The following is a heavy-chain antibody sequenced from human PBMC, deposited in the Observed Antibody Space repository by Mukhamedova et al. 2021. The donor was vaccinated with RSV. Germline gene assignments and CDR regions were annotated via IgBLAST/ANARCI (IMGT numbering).Heavy chain of an antibody. Sequence: GNTYYADSVRGRFTISRDNSKNTLYLQMNSLRAEDTAVYYCARADPRGGGANNFDSWGQGTLVTASS. J-gene: IGHJ4*02. D-gene: IGHD1/OR15-1a*01. CDR2: GNT. V-gene: IGHV3-53*01. CDR3: ARADPRGGGANNFDS.